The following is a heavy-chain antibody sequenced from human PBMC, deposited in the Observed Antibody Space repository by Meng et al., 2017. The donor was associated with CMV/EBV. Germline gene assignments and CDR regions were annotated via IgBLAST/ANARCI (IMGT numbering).Heavy chain of an antibody. V-gene: IGHV1-2*02. CDR3: AREEPLYYDYVWGSYRFHQGYYYYGMDV. D-gene: IGHD3-16*02. CDR2: IYPNSGGT. J-gene: IGHJ6*02. Sequence: ASVKVSCKASGYTFTGYYMHWVRQAPGQGLEWMGWIYPNSGGTNYAQKFQGRVTMTRDTSISTAYMELSRLRSDDTAVYYCAREEPLYYDYVWGSYRFHQGYYYYGMDVWGQGTTVTVSS. CDR1: GYTFTGYY.